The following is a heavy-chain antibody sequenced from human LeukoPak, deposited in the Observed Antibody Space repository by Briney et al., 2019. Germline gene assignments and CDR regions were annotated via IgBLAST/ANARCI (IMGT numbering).Heavy chain of an antibody. D-gene: IGHD6-6*01. V-gene: IGHV4-34*01. CDR3: ARGRIAARNPLARQDV. Sequence: PSETLSLTCAVYGGSFSGYYWSWIRQPPGKGLEWIGEINHSGSTNYNPSLKSRVTISVDTSKKQFSLKLSSVTAADTAVYYCARGRIAARNPLARQDVWGKGTTVTVSS. CDR1: GGSFSGYY. CDR2: INHSGST. J-gene: IGHJ6*04.